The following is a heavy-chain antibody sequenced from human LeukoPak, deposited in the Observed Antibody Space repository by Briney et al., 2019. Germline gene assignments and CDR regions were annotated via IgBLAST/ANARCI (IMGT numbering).Heavy chain of an antibody. J-gene: IGHJ4*02. V-gene: IGHV4-38-2*02. CDR3: AKDGYIVRYSGSYFDY. CDR1: GYSISSGYY. D-gene: IGHD1-26*01. Sequence: PSETLSLTCTVSGYSISSGYYWSWIRQPPGKGLEWIGEINHSGSTNYNPSLKSRVTISVDTSKNQFSLKLSSVTAADTAVYYCAKDGYIVRYSGSYFDYWGQGTLVTVSS. CDR2: INHSGST.